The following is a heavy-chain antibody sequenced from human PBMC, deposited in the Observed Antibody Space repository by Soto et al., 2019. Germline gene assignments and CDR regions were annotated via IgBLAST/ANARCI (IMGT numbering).Heavy chain of an antibody. J-gene: IGHJ6*02. CDR1: GGSISSYY. D-gene: IGHD3-16*01. Sequence: SETLSLTCTVSGGSISSYYWSWIRQPPGKGLEWIGYIYYSGSTNYNPSLKSRVTISVETSKNQFSLKLSSVTAARTAVYYCARDRGVRNGGYWYYGMDVWGQGNTVTVSS. V-gene: IGHV4-59*01. CDR3: ARDRGVRNGGYWYYGMDV. CDR2: IYYSGST.